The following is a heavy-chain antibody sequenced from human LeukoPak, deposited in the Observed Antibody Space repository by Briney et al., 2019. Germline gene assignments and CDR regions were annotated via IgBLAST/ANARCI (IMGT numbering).Heavy chain of an antibody. Sequence: SVKVSCKASGGTFSSYAISWVRQAPGQGLEWMGGIIPIFGTANYAQKFQGRVTMTRNTSISTAYMELSSLRSEDTAVYHCARNHDYGDYDYWGQGTLVTVSS. J-gene: IGHJ4*02. CDR3: ARNHDYGDYDY. V-gene: IGHV1-69*05. CDR1: GGTFSSYA. D-gene: IGHD4-17*01. CDR2: IIPIFGTA.